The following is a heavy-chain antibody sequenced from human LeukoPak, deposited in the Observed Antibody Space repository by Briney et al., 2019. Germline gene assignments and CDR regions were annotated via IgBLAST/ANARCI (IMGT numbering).Heavy chain of an antibody. V-gene: IGHV4-61*02. CDR3: AREKIGYYDGSGRGWFDP. D-gene: IGHD3-22*01. J-gene: IGHJ5*02. CDR1: GGSISSDNYS. CDR2: VYTSGST. Sequence: KASETLSLTCTVSGGSISSDNYSWSWIRQPAGKGLEWIGRVYTSGSTNYNPSLKSRVTISVDTSKKQFSLKLSSVTAADTAVYYRAREKIGYYDGSGRGWFDPWGQGTLVTVSS.